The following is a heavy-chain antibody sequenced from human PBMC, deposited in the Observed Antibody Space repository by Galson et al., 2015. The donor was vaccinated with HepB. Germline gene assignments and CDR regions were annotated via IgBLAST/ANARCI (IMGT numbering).Heavy chain of an antibody. CDR3: ARDIGPLTMTRGYLAS. CDR1: GFNFGDHA. J-gene: IGHJ1*01. Sequence: LRLSCAGSGFNFGDHAMHWVRQVPGKGLEWVSAISWNSGGVGYADSVRGRFTISRDNARNSVSPQMNSLRVEDTALYYCARDIGPLTMTRGYLASWGQGTLVTITS. V-gene: IGHV3-9*01. CDR2: ISWNSGGV. D-gene: IGHD3-10*01.